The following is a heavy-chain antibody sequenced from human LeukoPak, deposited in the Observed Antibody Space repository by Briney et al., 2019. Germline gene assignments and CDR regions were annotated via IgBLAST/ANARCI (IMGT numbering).Heavy chain of an antibody. CDR2: VSPFNGNT. CDR3: ARRGGSYSHSDF. CDR1: GYTFTSYG. J-gene: IGHJ4*02. V-gene: IGHV1-18*01. D-gene: IGHD1-26*01. Sequence: ASVKVSCKTSGYTFTSYGIIWVRQAPGQGLQWMGWVSPFNGNTDYAPKLQGRVTMTTDTSTTTAYMELRSLTSDDTAVYYCARRGGSYSHSDFWGQGTLVTVSS.